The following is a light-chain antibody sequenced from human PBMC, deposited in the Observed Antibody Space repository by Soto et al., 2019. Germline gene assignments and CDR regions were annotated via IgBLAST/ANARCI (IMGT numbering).Light chain of an antibody. V-gene: IGKV3-15*01. J-gene: IGKJ1*01. CDR1: QSVSSN. CDR2: GAS. Sequence: EIVMTQCPATLSVSPGERATLSCRASQSVSSNLAWYQQKPGQAPRLLIYGASTRATGIPARFSGSGSGTEFTLTISSLQSEDFAVYYCQQYNNWRGTFGQGTKV. CDR3: QQYNNWRGT.